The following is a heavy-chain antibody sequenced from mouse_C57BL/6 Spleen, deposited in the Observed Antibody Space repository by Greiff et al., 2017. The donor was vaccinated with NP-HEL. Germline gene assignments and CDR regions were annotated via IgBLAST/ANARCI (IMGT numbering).Heavy chain of an antibody. Sequence: EVKLMESGAELVRPGASVKLSCTASGFNIKDYYMHWVKQRPEQGLEWIGRIDPEDGDTEYAPKFQGKATMTADTSSNTAYLQLSSLTSEDTAVYYCTTPYYGNPWFAYWGQGTLVTVSA. J-gene: IGHJ3*01. CDR1: GFNIKDYY. CDR2: IDPEDGDT. D-gene: IGHD2-1*01. CDR3: TTPYYGNPWFAY. V-gene: IGHV14-1*01.